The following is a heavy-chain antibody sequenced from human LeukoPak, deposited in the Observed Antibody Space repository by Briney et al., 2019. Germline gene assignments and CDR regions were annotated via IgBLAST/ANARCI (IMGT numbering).Heavy chain of an antibody. J-gene: IGHJ5*02. CDR3: AKVYDILTGNWFDP. Sequence: GGSLRLSCAASGFTFSDYYMSWIRQAPGKGLEWVSYISSSGSTIYYADSVKGRFTISRDNAKNSLYLQMNSLRAEDTAVYYCAKVYDILTGNWFDPWGQGTLVTVSS. CDR1: GFTFSDYY. D-gene: IGHD3-9*01. V-gene: IGHV3-11*04. CDR2: ISSSGSTI.